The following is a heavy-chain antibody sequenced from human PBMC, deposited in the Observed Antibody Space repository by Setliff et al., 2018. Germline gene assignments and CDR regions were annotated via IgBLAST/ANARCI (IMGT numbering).Heavy chain of an antibody. CDR2: VYSSVYSSGIT. V-gene: IGHV4-61*02. CDR1: GGSMSSGPNY. J-gene: IGHJ6*03. CDR3: ARESAGDESVRHLYYTDV. D-gene: IGHD1-1*01. Sequence: PSETLSLTCTVSGGSMSSGPNYWSWIRQPAGRGLEWVGRVYSSVYSSGITSYNPSLKSRVTNSMDTSKNQFSLGLTSVTAADTAVYYCARESAGDESVRHLYYTDVWGRGTTVTVSS.